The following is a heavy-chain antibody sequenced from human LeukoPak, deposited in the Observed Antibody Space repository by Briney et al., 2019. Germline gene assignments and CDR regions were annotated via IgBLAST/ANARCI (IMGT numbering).Heavy chain of an antibody. J-gene: IGHJ4*02. V-gene: IGHV3-66*01. CDR1: GFTLSSNY. CDR3: ARRTPYSSGPFDY. Sequence: PGGSLRLSCAPSGFTLSSNYMSWVRQAPGKGLEWVSVIYSGGSTYYADSVKGRFTISRDNSKNTLYLQMNNLRAEDTAVYYCARRTPYSSGPFDYWGQGTLVTVSS. D-gene: IGHD6-19*01. CDR2: IYSGGST.